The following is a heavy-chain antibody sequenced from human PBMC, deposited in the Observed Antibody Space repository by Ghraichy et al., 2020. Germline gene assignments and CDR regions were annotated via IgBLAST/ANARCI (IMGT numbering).Heavy chain of an antibody. Sequence: SETLSLTCTVSGGSISSYYWSWTRQPPWKGLERIGYIYYSGSTNYNPSLKSRVTISVDTSKNLFSLKLSSVTAADTAVYYCAGEQWLSNYYYYGMDVWGQVPTITVSS. CDR3: AGEQWLSNYYYYGMDV. CDR2: IYYSGST. V-gene: IGHV4-59*01. CDR1: GGSISSYY. J-gene: IGHJ6*02. D-gene: IGHD6-19*01.